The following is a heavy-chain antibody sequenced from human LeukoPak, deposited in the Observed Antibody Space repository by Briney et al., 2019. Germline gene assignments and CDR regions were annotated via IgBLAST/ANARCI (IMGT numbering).Heavy chain of an antibody. D-gene: IGHD3-22*01. CDR2: ISGSGGST. V-gene: IGHV3-23*01. CDR1: GFTFSSYA. CDR3: ARDATYDSSGYYCSGCNAFDI. Sequence: GGSLRLSCAASGFTFSSYAMSWVRQAPGKGLEWVSAISGSGGSTYYADSVKGRFTISRDNSKNTLYLQMNSLRAEDTAVYYCARDATYDSSGYYCSGCNAFDIWGQGTMVTVSS. J-gene: IGHJ3*02.